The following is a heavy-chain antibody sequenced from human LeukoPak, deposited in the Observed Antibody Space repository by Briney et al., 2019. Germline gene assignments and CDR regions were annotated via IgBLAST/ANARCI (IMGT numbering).Heavy chain of an antibody. CDR1: GFTFSSYE. Sequence: GGSLRLSCAASGFTFSSYEMKWVRQAPGRGVGWVSYISSSGSTIYYADSVKGRFTISRDNAKNSLYLQMNTLRAEDTAVYYCAELGITMIGGVWGKGTTVTISS. V-gene: IGHV3-48*03. CDR2: ISSSGSTI. D-gene: IGHD3-10*02. J-gene: IGHJ6*04. CDR3: AELGITMIGGV.